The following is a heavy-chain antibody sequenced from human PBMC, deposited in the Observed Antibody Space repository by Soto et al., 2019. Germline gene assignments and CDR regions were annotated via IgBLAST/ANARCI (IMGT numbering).Heavy chain of an antibody. Sequence: ASVKVSCKASGGTFSSYAISWVRQAPGQGLEWMGGIIPIFGTANYAQKFQGRVTITADESTSTAYMELSSLRSEDTAVYYCARDNCSSTSCYTWYYYYGMDVWGQGTTVTVSS. D-gene: IGHD2-2*02. CDR2: IIPIFGTA. J-gene: IGHJ6*02. V-gene: IGHV1-69*13. CDR3: ARDNCSSTSCYTWYYYYGMDV. CDR1: GGTFSSYA.